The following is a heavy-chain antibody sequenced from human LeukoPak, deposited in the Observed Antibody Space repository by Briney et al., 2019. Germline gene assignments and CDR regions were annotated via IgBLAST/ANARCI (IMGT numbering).Heavy chain of an antibody. D-gene: IGHD2-15*01. CDR1: GFTFSSYE. CDR3: AKGKGSSSSSIDW. J-gene: IGHJ4*02. CDR2: IGSGGTAK. Sequence: GGSLRLSCAASGFTFSSYEMHWVRQPPGQGLEWVSNIGSGGTAKYYADSVKGRFTISRDNAKNSLYLQMNSLRAEDTAVYYCAKGKGSSSSSIDWWGQGTLVTVSS. V-gene: IGHV3-48*03.